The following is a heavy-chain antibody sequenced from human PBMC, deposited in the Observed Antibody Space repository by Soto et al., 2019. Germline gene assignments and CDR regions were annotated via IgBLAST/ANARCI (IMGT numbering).Heavy chain of an antibody. Sequence: QVQLVQSGAEVKKPGSSVKVSCKASGGTFSSYTISWVRQAPGQGLEWMGRIIPILGIANYAQKFQGRVTITADKSTSTAYMELSSVRSEDTAVYYCARAGDSSSWFDWYFDLWGRGTLVTVSS. J-gene: IGHJ2*01. D-gene: IGHD6-13*01. V-gene: IGHV1-69*02. CDR3: ARAGDSSSWFDWYFDL. CDR2: IIPILGIA. CDR1: GGTFSSYT.